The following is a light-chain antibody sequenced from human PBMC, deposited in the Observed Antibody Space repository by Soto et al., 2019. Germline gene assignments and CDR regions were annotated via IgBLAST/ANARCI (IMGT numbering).Light chain of an antibody. J-gene: IGKJ2*01. Sequence: DVVMTQSPLSLPVTLGQPASISCRSSQSPKYSDGNTYLNWIQQRPGQSPRRLISKVSNRDSGVPDRVIASGSGGDLTRKISRVEAEELAVYYGMQGTHWPYTFGQGTKLEIK. CDR1: QSPKYSDGNTY. V-gene: IGKV2-30*01. CDR3: MQGTHWPYT. CDR2: KVS.